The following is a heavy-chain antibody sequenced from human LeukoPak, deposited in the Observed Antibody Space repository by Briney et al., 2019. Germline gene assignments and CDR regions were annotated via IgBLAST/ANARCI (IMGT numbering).Heavy chain of an antibody. CDR3: ARDGVFPSDAFDI. Sequence: PSETLSLTCTVSGGSISSSSYYWGWIRQPPGKGLEWIGSIYYSGSTYYNPSLKSRVTISVDTSKNQFSLKLSSVTAADTAVYYCARDGVFPSDAFDIWGQGTMVTVSS. CDR1: GGSISSSSYY. V-gene: IGHV4-39*07. J-gene: IGHJ3*02. CDR2: IYYSGST.